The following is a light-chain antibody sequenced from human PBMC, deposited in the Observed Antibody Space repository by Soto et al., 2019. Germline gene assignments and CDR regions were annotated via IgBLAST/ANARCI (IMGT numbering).Light chain of an antibody. V-gene: IGKV1-5*01. J-gene: IGKJ1*01. CDR1: QSISSW. Sequence: DIQMTQSTSSLSASVGDRVTITFRASQSISSWLAWYQQKPGKAPKLLIYDASSLESGVPSRFSGSGSGTEFTLTISSLQPDDFATYYCQQYNSYSSFGQGTKVDIK. CDR2: DAS. CDR3: QQYNSYSS.